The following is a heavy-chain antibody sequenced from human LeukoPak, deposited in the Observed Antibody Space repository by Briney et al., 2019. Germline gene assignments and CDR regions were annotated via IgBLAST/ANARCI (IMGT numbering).Heavy chain of an antibody. D-gene: IGHD3-22*01. V-gene: IGHV4-61*02. J-gene: IGHJ5*02. CDR3: AREPLIYDSSGYYYVWFDP. Sequence: PSETLSLTCTVSGGSISSGSYYWSWIRQPPGKGLEGIGRIYTRGSTNYNPSLKSRVTISVDTSKNQFSLKLSSVTAADTAVYYCAREPLIYDSSGYYYVWFDPWGQGTLVTVSS. CDR1: GGSISSGSYY. CDR2: IYTRGST.